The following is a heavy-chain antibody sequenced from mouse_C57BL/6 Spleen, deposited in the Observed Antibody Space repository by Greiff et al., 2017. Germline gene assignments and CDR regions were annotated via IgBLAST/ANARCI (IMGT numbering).Heavy chain of an antibody. Sequence: EVHLVESGGGLVKPGGSLKLSCAASGFTFSDYGMHWVRQAPEKGLEWVAYISSGSSTIYYADTVKGRFTISRDNAKNTLFLQMTSLRSEDTAMYYCARGEFTTVVDWYLDVWGTGTTVTVSS. V-gene: IGHV5-17*01. CDR2: ISSGSSTI. CDR3: ARGEFTTVVDWYLDV. J-gene: IGHJ1*03. CDR1: GFTFSDYG. D-gene: IGHD1-1*01.